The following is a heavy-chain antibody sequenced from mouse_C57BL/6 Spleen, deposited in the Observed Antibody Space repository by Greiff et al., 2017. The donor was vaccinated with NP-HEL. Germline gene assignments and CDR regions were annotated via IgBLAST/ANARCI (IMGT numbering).Heavy chain of an antibody. CDR1: GYTFTSYW. CDR3: ARSLYYDYDGAWFAY. CDR2: IHPNSGST. V-gene: IGHV1-64*01. Sequence: QVQLQQSGAELVKPGASVKLSCKASGYTFTSYWMHWVKQRPGQGLEWIGMIHPNSGSTNYNEKFKSKATLTVDKSSSTAYMQLSSLTSEDSAVYYCARSLYYDYDGAWFAYWGQGTLVTVSA. J-gene: IGHJ3*01. D-gene: IGHD2-4*01.